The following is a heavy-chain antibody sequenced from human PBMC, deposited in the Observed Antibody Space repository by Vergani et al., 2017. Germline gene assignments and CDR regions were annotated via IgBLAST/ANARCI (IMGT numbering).Heavy chain of an antibody. CDR2: IKSKTDGGTT. Sequence: EVQLVESGGDLVKPGGSLRLSCAASGFTFINAWMSWVRQGPGKGLEWVGRIKSKTDGGTTDYAAPVKGRFTISRDDSKKTLYLQMNSLKSEDTAVYYCTTAPYGDNSVGSIWGQGTKVTVSS. V-gene: IGHV3-15*01. CDR3: TTAPYGDNSVGSI. D-gene: IGHD2-21*02. CDR1: GFTFINAW. J-gene: IGHJ3*02.